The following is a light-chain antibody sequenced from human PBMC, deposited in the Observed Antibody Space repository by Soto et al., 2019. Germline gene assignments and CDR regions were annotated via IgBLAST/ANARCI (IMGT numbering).Light chain of an antibody. CDR3: CSYAGSSNV. V-gene: IGLV2-14*01. CDR1: SSDVGGYNY. CDR2: EVS. Sequence: QSALTQPASVSGSPGQSITISCTGTSSDVGGYNYVSWYQQHPGKAPKLMIYEVSNRPSGVSNRFSGSKSGNTASLTISGLQAEDEADYYCCSYAGSSNVFGTGTKGTV. J-gene: IGLJ1*01.